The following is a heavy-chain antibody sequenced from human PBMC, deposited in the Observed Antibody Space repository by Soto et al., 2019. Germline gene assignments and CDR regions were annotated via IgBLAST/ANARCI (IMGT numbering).Heavy chain of an antibody. D-gene: IGHD3-10*01. CDR2: IYYSGST. CDR3: ARGPYYYGSGSYPYPINFDY. CDR1: GGSISSYY. J-gene: IGHJ4*02. Sequence: SETLSLTCTVSGGSISSYYWSWIRQPPGKGLVWIGYIYYSGSTNYYPSLKSRVTISVDTSKNQFSLKLSSVTAADTAVYYCARGPYYYGSGSYPYPINFDYWGQGTLVTVSS. V-gene: IGHV4-59*01.